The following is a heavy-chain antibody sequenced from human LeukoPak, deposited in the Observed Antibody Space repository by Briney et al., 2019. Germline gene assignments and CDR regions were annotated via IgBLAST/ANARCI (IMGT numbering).Heavy chain of an antibody. J-gene: IGHJ4*02. Sequence: GGSLRLSYAASGFTFSSYAMLWVRQAPGKGLEWVSAISGSGGSTYYADSVKGRFTISRDNSKNTLYLQMNSLRAEDTAVYYCAKDRGFVVRIYYFDCWGQGTLVTVSS. D-gene: IGHD2-15*01. CDR3: AKDRGFVVRIYYFDC. V-gene: IGHV3-23*01. CDR2: ISGSGGST. CDR1: GFTFSSYA.